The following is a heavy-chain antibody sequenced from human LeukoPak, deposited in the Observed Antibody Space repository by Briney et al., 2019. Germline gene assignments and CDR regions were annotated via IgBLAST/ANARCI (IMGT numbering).Heavy chain of an antibody. CDR2: IGGSGGST. D-gene: IGHD1-26*01. V-gene: IGHV3-23*01. J-gene: IGHJ3*02. Sequence: ESGGSLRLSCAASGFTFSSYAMSWVRQAPGKGLEWVSAIGGSGGSTYYADSVKGRFTISRDNSKNTLYLQMNSLRAEDTAVYYCAKSIPLVGAAGDAFDIWGQGTMVTVS. CDR1: GFTFSSYA. CDR3: AKSIPLVGAAGDAFDI.